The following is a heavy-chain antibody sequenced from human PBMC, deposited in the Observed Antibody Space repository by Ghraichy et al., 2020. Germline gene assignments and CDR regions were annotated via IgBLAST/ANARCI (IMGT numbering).Heavy chain of an antibody. Sequence: SLTCTVSGGSISSSRYYWGWIRQPPGKGLEWIGSIYYSGRTYYNPSLKSRVTISADTSKNQFSLKLSSVTAADTAVYYCARHAGTTIYYGMDVWGQGTTVTVS. CDR2: IYYSGRT. CDR3: ARHAGTTIYYGMDV. D-gene: IGHD1-1*01. J-gene: IGHJ6*02. V-gene: IGHV4-39*01. CDR1: GGSISSSRYY.